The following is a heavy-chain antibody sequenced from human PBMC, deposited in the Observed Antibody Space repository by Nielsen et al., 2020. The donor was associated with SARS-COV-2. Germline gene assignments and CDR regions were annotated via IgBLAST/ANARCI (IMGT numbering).Heavy chain of an antibody. Sequence: GESLKISCAASGFTFSSYGMHWVRQAPGKGLEWVAVISYDGSNKYYADSVKGRFTISRDNSKNTLYLQMNSLRAEDTAVYYYAIKTKLNNWNDLGDWGQGTLVTVSS. J-gene: IGHJ4*02. CDR1: GFTFSSYG. CDR2: ISYDGSNK. CDR3: AIKTKLNNWNDLGD. V-gene: IGHV3-30*03. D-gene: IGHD1-20*01.